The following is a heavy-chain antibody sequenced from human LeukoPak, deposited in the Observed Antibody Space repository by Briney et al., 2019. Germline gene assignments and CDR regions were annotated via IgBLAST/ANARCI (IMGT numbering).Heavy chain of an antibody. V-gene: IGHV3-21*01. CDR1: GFTFSSYS. Sequence: GGSLRLSCAASGFTFSSYSMNWVRQAPGKGLEWVSSISSSSYIYYADSVKGRFTISRDNAKNSLYLQMNSLRAEDTAVYYCARTPEDIVVVVASYPWGQGTLVTVSS. J-gene: IGHJ5*02. D-gene: IGHD2-15*01. CDR2: ISSSSYI. CDR3: ARTPEDIVVVVASYP.